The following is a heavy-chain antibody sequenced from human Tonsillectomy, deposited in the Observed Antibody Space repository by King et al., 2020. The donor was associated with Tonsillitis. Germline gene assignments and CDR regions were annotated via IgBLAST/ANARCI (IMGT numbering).Heavy chain of an antibody. CDR3: ARALGRWGAFDY. Sequence: QLQESGSGLVKSSQTLSLTCTVSGGSISSGGYYWSWIRQHPGKGLEWIGYIYYSGSTYYNPSLKSRVIIPVDTSNNQFSLKLTSVTAADTAVYYCARALGRWGAFDYWGQGTLVTVSS. V-gene: IGHV4-31*03. J-gene: IGHJ4*02. D-gene: IGHD3-16*01. CDR2: IYYSGST. CDR1: GGSISSGGYY.